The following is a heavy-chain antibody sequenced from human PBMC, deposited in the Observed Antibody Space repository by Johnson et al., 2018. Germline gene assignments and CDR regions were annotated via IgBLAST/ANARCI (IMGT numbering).Heavy chain of an antibody. CDR2: IYSNGDT. Sequence: VQLVESGGGLIQPRGSMRLCCAASGFTVSSNYMRWVRQAPGKGLEWVSVIYSNGDTYYTYSVKGRYTISRDNSKNTVYLQMNSLTAEDTAVYNGAGDRGIGSAFDIWGQGAMVTVSS. J-gene: IGHJ3*02. D-gene: IGHD1-26*01. CDR3: AGDRGIGSAFDI. CDR1: GFTVSSNY. V-gene: IGHV3-53*01.